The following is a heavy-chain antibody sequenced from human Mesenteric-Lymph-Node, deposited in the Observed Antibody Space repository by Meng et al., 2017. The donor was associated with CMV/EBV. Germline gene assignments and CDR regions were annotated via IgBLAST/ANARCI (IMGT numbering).Heavy chain of an antibody. V-gene: IGHV3-33*06. Sequence: GGSLRLSCEASGFTFSSYGMHWVRQTPGKGLEWVALIWYDGSFKYYADSVKGRFSISRDNSKNTLYLHMSGLRGEDTALYFCAKEHSEITDYYFGFWGQGTLVTVSS. D-gene: IGHD3-16*01. J-gene: IGHJ4*02. CDR2: IWYDGSFK. CDR1: GFTFSSYG. CDR3: AKEHSEITDYYFGF.